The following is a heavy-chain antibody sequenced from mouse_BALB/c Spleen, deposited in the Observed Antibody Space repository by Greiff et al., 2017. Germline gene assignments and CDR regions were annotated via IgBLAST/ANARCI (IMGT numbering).Heavy chain of an antibody. CDR1: GYTFTDYE. D-gene: IGHD2-3*01. CDR2: IDPETGGT. Sequence: VQLQQSGAELVRPGASVTLSCKASGYTFTDYEMHWVKQTPVHGLEWIGAIDPETGGTAYNQKFKGKATLTADKSSSTAYMELRSLTSEDSAVYYCTRQGWFRGYFDVWGAGTTVTVSS. V-gene: IGHV1-15*01. J-gene: IGHJ1*01. CDR3: TRQGWFRGYFDV.